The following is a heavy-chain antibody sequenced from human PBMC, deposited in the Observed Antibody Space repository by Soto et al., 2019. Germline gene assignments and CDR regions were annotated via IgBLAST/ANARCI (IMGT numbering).Heavy chain of an antibody. V-gene: IGHV1-69*12. CDR2: IIPIFPTP. D-gene: IGHD3-3*02. CDR3: ARDKDRQQLGGNYYYGIDV. CDR1: GGTFGNSA. J-gene: IGHJ6*02. Sequence: QVQLVQSGAEVKKPGSSVTVSCKASGGTFGNSAIXWXXXXXXXXXEWMGGIIPIFPTPDYAQKFQGRVTITADESTTTAYMELTSLRSEXTAVYYCARDKDRQQLGGNYYYGIDVWGQGTTVTVSS.